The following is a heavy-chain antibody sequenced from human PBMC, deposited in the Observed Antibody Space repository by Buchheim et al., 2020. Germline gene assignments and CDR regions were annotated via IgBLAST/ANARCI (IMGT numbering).Heavy chain of an antibody. CDR3: AKDQLVVAPGWYFDL. CDR2: ISTYNGNT. V-gene: IGHV1-18*01. Sequence: QAQLVQSGAEVKKPGASVKVSCKASSYTFTNYGISWVRQAPGQGLEWVGWISTYNGNTDYAQKLQGRVTMTTDTSTSTGYMELKGLGSDDTAVYYCAKDQLVVAPGWYFDLWGRGTL. CDR1: SYTFTNYG. D-gene: IGHD2-15*01. J-gene: IGHJ2*01.